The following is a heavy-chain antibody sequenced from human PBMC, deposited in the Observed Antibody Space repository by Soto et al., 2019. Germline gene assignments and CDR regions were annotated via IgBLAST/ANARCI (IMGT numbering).Heavy chain of an antibody. V-gene: IGHV1-8*01. CDR2: MNPNSGNK. CDR3: ARQGVATTLYYYYYGMDV. CDR1: GYTFTSYD. D-gene: IGHD5-12*01. J-gene: IGHJ6*02. Sequence: GASVKVSCKASGYTFTSYDINWVRQATGQGLEWMGWMNPNSGNKGYAQKFQGRVTMTRNTSISTAYMELSSLRSEDTAVYYCARQGVATTLYYYYYGMDVWGQGTTVTVSS.